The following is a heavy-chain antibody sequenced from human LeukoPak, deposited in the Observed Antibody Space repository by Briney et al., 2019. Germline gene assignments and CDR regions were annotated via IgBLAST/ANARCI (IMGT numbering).Heavy chain of an antibody. D-gene: IGHD3-3*02. V-gene: IGHV3-23*01. CDR2: IGSDDST. CDR3: AKDLHFWSAIDY. Sequence: GGSLRLSSAASGFTFGTNAMSWVRQAPGKGLEWVSGIGSDDSTHYAESVKGRFTISRDNSKNTLYLQMNSLETEDTAIYYCAKDLHFWSAIDYWGQGTLVTVSS. CDR1: GFTFGTNA. J-gene: IGHJ4*02.